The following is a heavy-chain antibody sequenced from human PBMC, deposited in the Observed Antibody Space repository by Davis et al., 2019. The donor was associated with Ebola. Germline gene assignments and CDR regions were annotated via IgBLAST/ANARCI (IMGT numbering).Heavy chain of an antibody. V-gene: IGHV1-18*01. CDR1: GYTFTSSG. CDR3: ARDPRNPYYDSSGYYSYYFDY. Sequence: ASVKVSCKASGYTFTSSGISWVRQAPGQGLEWMGWISAYNGNTNYAQKLQGRVTMTTDTSTSTAYMELRSLRSDDTAVYYCARDPRNPYYDSSGYYSYYFDYWGQGTLVTVSS. CDR2: ISAYNGNT. D-gene: IGHD3-22*01. J-gene: IGHJ4*02.